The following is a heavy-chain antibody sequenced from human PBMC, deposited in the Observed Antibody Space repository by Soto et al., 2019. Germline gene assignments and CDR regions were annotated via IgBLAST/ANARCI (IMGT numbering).Heavy chain of an antibody. J-gene: IGHJ6*02. Sequence: QVQLVQSGAEVKKPGSSVKVSCKVSGGTFSSHSINWVRQAPAQGPEWMGGIIPIFGTENYAQKFQGRVTITADEYTSTAYMELSSLTSEDTALYYCSTSVYCSTTRCYYYYGLDVWGQGTTVIVSS. V-gene: IGHV1-69*01. CDR1: GGTFSSHS. CDR3: STSVYCSTTRCYYYYGLDV. CDR2: IIPIFGTE. D-gene: IGHD2-2*01.